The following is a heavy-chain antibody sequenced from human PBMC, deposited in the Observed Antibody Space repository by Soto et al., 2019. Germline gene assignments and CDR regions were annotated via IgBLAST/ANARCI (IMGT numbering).Heavy chain of an antibody. V-gene: IGHV4-59*01. D-gene: IGHD1-26*01. Sequence: QVQLQESGPGLVKPSETLSLTCTVSGGSISSYYWSWIRQPPGKGLEWIGYIYYSGRTNYNPSLTSRVTISVDTSKNQFSLKLSSVTAADTAVYYCARDRSGSYYGMDVWGQGTTVTVSS. CDR2: IYYSGRT. CDR1: GGSISSYY. J-gene: IGHJ6*02. CDR3: ARDRSGSYYGMDV.